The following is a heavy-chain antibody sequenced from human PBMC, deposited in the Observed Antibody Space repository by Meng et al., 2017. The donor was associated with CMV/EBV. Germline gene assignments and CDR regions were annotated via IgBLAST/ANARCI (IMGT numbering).Heavy chain of an antibody. J-gene: IGHJ4*02. D-gene: IGHD3-9*01. Sequence: GGSLRLSCKGSGYSFTSYCICWVRQMPGKGLEWMGIIYPGDSDTRYSPSFQGQVTISADKSISTAYLQWSSLKASDTAMYYCARHLTTSNTFDYWGQGTLVTVSS. CDR1: GYSFTSYC. CDR3: ARHLTTSNTFDY. CDR2: IYPGDSDT. V-gene: IGHV5-51*01.